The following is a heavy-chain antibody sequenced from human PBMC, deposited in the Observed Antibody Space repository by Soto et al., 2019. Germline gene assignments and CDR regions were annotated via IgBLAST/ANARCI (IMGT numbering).Heavy chain of an antibody. J-gene: IGHJ4*02. CDR3: ARDLQVAVAGTKPLGY. Sequence: ASVKVSCKASGYTFTSYGIIWVRQAPGQGLEWMGWISAYNGNTNYAQKLQGRVTMTTDTSTSTAYMELRSLRSDDTAVYYCARDLQVAVAGTKPLGYWGQGTLVTVSS. CDR1: GYTFTSYG. D-gene: IGHD6-19*01. CDR2: ISAYNGNT. V-gene: IGHV1-18*01.